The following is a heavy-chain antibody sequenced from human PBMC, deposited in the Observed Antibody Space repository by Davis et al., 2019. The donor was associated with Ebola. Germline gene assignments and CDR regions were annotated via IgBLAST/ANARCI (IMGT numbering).Heavy chain of an antibody. V-gene: IGHV4-30-4*07. D-gene: IGHD2-21*01. CDR2: IYYSGST. CDR1: GGSISSGGYS. J-gene: IGHJ4*02. CDR3: ASGDNFDY. Sequence: MPSETLSLTCAVSGGSISSGGYSWSWIRQPPGKGLEWIGYIYYSGSTYYNPSLKSRVTISVDTSKNQFSLKLSSVTAADTAVYYCASGDNFDYWGQRTLVTVSS.